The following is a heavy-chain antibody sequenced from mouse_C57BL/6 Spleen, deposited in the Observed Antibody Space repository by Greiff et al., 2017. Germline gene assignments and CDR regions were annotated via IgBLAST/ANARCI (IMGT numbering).Heavy chain of an antibody. Sequence: VQLQQPGAELVKPGASVTMSCKASGYTFTSYWITWVKQRPGQGLEWIGDIYPGSGSTNYNEKFKSKATLTVDTSSSPAYMPLSSLTSDDSAVYYCARSRGHDTSFDYWGQGTTLTVSS. CDR2: IYPGSGST. V-gene: IGHV1-55*01. CDR1: GYTFTSYW. CDR3: ARSRGHDTSFDY. J-gene: IGHJ2*01.